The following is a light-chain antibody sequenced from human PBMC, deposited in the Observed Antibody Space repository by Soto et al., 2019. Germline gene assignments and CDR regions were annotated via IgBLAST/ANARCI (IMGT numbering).Light chain of an antibody. V-gene: IGKV3-15*01. CDR3: QQYNNWPPMLYT. J-gene: IGKJ2*01. Sequence: EIVMTQSPATLSVSPGERATLSCRASQSVSSNLAWYLQKPGQAPRLLIYGASTRATGIPARFSGSGSGTEFTLTISSLQSEDFAVYYCQQYNNWPPMLYTFGQGTKLEIK. CDR1: QSVSSN. CDR2: GAS.